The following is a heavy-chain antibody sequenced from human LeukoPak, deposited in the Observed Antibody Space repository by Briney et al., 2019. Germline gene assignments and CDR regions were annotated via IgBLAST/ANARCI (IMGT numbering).Heavy chain of an antibody. CDR3: AKELPRGRLLDY. CDR1: GFTFSSYG. V-gene: IGHV3-30*02. Sequence: GGSLRLSCAASGFTFSSYGMHWVRQAPGKGLEWVAFIRYEGSNKYYADSVKGRFTISRDNSKNTLYLQMNSLRAEDTAVYYCAKELPRGRLLDYWGQGTLVTVSS. J-gene: IGHJ4*02. D-gene: IGHD2-15*01. CDR2: IRYEGSNK.